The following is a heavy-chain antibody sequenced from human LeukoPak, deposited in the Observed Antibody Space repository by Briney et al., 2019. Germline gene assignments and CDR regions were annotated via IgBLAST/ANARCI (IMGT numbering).Heavy chain of an antibody. Sequence: PGGSLRLSCAASGFTFSSYSMNWVRQAPGKGLEWVSSISSSSGYIYYADSVKGRFTISRDNAKNSLYLQMNSLRAEDTAVYYCARAGSGGYYAFDIWGQGTMVTVSS. J-gene: IGHJ3*02. CDR1: GFTFSSYS. CDR2: ISSSSGYI. D-gene: IGHD3-22*01. CDR3: ARAGSGGYYAFDI. V-gene: IGHV3-21*01.